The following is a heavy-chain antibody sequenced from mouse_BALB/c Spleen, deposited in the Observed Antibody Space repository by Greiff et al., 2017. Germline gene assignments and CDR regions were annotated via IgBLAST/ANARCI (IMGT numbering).Heavy chain of an antibody. Sequence: EVQLQQSGPELVKPGASVKMSCKASGYTFTSYVMHWVKQKPGQGLEWIGYINPYNDGTKYNEKFKGKATLTSDKSSSTAYMELSSLTSEDSAVYYCAREGRYGYDPFDYWGQGTTLTVSS. D-gene: IGHD2-2*01. CDR2: INPYNDGT. CDR1: GYTFTSYV. J-gene: IGHJ2*01. V-gene: IGHV1-14*01. CDR3: AREGRYGYDPFDY.